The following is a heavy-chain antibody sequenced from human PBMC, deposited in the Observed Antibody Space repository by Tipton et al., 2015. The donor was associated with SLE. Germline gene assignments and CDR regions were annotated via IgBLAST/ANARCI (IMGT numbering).Heavy chain of an antibody. V-gene: IGHV4-59*12. D-gene: IGHD1-26*01. CDR1: GGSIRSYH. CDR3: ARAMGIVGATGDFHYYGMDV. J-gene: IGHJ6*02. Sequence: LRLSCSVSGGSIRSYHWSWIRQSPGEGLEWIGYIYYSGRRTYNPSLKSRVTISGDTSRNQFSLTLNSVTAADTAVYYCARAMGIVGATGDFHYYGMDVWGQGTSVTVAS. CDR2: IYYSGRR.